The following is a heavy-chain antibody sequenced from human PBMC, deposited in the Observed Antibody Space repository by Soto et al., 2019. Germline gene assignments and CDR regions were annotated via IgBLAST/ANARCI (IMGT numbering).Heavy chain of an antibody. CDR3: AKVSWIQLSRPYYFAY. CDR1: GFTFSSYA. Sequence: GGSLRLSCAASGFTFSSYAMSWVRQAPGKGLEWVSAISGSGGSTYYADSVKGRFTISRDNSKNTLYLQMNSLRAEDTAVYYCAKVSWIQLSRPYYFAYWGQGTLVTVSS. D-gene: IGHD5-18*01. CDR2: ISGSGGST. J-gene: IGHJ4*02. V-gene: IGHV3-23*01.